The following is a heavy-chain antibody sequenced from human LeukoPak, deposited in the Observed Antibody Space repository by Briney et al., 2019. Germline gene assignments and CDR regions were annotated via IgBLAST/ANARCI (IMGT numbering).Heavy chain of an antibody. CDR1: GGSISSGGYY. J-gene: IGHJ1*01. CDR3: ARGALGYDYVWGSYRAAAEYFQH. V-gene: IGHV4-31*03. CDR2: IYYSGST. D-gene: IGHD3-16*02. Sequence: SQTLSLTCTVSGGSISSGGYYWSWIRQHPGKGLEWIGYIYYSGSTYYNPSLKSRVTISADTSKNQFSLKLSSVTAADTAVYYCARGALGYDYVWGSYRAAAEYFQHWGQGTLVTVSS.